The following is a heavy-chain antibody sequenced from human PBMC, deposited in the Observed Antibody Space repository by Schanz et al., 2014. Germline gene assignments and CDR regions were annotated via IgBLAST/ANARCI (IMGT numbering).Heavy chain of an antibody. CDR3: AKYRYSVFDFDY. Sequence: EVQLVESGGGLVQPGGSLRLSCAVSGFTFSSYNMNWVRQAPGKGLEWISHISSTGTTIKYADSVKGRFTIFRDNAKNSLYLQMNSLRAEDTAIYYCAKYRYSVFDFDYWGQGTLVTVSS. J-gene: IGHJ4*02. V-gene: IGHV3-48*01. CDR2: ISSTGTTI. D-gene: IGHD3-16*02. CDR1: GFTFSSYN.